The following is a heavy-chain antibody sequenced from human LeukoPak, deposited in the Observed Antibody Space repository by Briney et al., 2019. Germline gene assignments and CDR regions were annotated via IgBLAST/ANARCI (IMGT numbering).Heavy chain of an antibody. CDR2: IYYSGST. J-gene: IGHJ2*01. D-gene: IGHD6-19*01. CDR1: GGSISSYY. V-gene: IGHV4-59*01. CDR3: ARDQRQWLVSSGWYFDL. Sequence: SETLSLTCTVSGGSISSYYWSWIRQPPGKGLEWIGYIYYSGSTNYNPSLKSRVTISVDTSKNQFSLKLSSVTAADTAVYYCARDQRQWLVSSGWYFDLWGRGTLVTVSS.